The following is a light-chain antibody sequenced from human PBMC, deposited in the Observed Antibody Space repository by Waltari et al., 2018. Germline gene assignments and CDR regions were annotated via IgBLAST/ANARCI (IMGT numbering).Light chain of an antibody. V-gene: IGLV1-44*01. CDR1: SSTLGSNT. CDR3: AAWDDSLNGWV. J-gene: IGLJ3*02. Sequence: QSVLTQPPSASGTPGQRVTISCSGSSSTLGSNTVNWYQQLPGTAPKLLIYSNNQRPSGVPDRFSGSKSGTSASLAISGIQSEDEADYYCAAWDDSLNGWVFGGGTKLTVL. CDR2: SNN.